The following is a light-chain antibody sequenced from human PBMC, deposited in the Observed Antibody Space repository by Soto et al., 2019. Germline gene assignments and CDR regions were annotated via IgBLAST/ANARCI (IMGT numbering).Light chain of an antibody. CDR1: QSLSSDY. CDR2: GAS. J-gene: IGKJ2*03. Sequence: EMELTQSPGTLSLSPGERATLSCRASQSLSSDYLAWYQHKPGQAPRLLLYGASRRATGIPDRFSGSGSGTEFTLTISRLEPEDFAVYYCQQYGTSPYSFGQGTKLEIK. CDR3: QQYGTSPYS. V-gene: IGKV3-20*01.